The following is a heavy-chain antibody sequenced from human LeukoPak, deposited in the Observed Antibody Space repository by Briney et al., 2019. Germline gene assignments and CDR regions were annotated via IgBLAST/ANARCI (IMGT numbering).Heavy chain of an antibody. V-gene: IGHV4-39*07. CDR1: GGSLSSSSYY. J-gene: IGHJ4*02. D-gene: IGHD3-3*01. Sequence: PSETLSLTCTVSGGSLSSSSYYWGWIRQPPGKGLEWIGSIYYSGSTYYNPSLKSRVTISVDTSKNQFSLKLSSVTAADTAVYYCARIWDGYYDFWSGPDYWGQGTLVTVSS. CDR3: ARIWDGYYDFWSGPDY. CDR2: IYYSGST.